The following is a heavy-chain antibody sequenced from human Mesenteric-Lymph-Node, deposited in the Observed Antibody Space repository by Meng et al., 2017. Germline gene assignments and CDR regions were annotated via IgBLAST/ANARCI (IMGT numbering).Heavy chain of an antibody. Sequence: GESLKISCAASGFIFSSNSMKWVRRAPGRGLEWLSYMSSSGGTIYYADSVRGRFTISRDNARNSLYLQMNSLRAEDTGVYYCARDPSIPYGMDVWGQGTAVTVSS. D-gene: IGHD2-21*01. J-gene: IGHJ6*02. CDR3: ARDPSIPYGMDV. V-gene: IGHV3-48*04. CDR1: GFIFSSNS. CDR2: MSSSGGTI.